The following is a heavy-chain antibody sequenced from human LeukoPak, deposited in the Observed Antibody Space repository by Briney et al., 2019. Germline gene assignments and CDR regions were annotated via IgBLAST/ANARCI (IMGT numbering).Heavy chain of an antibody. CDR3: ARGTAAAGTDAFDI. CDR2: MNPNSGNT. V-gene: IGHV1-8*01. D-gene: IGHD6-13*01. J-gene: IGHJ3*02. Sequence: ASVTVSCKASGYTFTSYDINWVRQAPGQGLEWMGWMNPNSGNTGYAQKFQGRVTMTRNTSISTAYMELSSLRSEDTAVYYCARGTAAAGTDAFDIWGQGTMVTVSS. CDR1: GYTFTSYD.